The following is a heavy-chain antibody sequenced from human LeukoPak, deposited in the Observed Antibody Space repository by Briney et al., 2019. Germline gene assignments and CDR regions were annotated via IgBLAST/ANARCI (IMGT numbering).Heavy chain of an antibody. V-gene: IGHV4-59*12. Sequence: SETLSLTCTVSGGSISSYYWSWIRQPPGKGLEWIGYIYYSGSTYYNPSLKSRVTISVGTSKNQFSLKLSSVTAADTAVYYCARVIPGDAAFDIWGQGTMVTVSS. CDR1: GGSISSYY. CDR2: IYYSGST. J-gene: IGHJ3*02. D-gene: IGHD7-27*01. CDR3: ARVIPGDAAFDI.